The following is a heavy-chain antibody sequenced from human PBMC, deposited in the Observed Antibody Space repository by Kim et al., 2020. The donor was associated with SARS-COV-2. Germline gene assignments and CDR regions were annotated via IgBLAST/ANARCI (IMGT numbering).Heavy chain of an antibody. V-gene: IGHV3-30*07. J-gene: IGHJ6*02. CDR3: ARDRDGYSYGSSGMDV. D-gene: IGHD5-18*01. Sequence: SVKGRFTISRDNSKNPVYLQMNSLRAEDTAVYYCARDRDGYSYGSSGMDVWGQGTTVTVS.